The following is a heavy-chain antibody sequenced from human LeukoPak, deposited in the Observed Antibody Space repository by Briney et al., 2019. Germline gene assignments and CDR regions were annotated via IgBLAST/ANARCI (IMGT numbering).Heavy chain of an antibody. Sequence: GGSLRLSCAASGFTFTTYWMGWVRQAPGKGLEWVANIKQDGSEKHYVDSVKGRFTISRDNAKNSLYLQMNSLRAEDTAVYYCATERAGERPRPLLSYYYMDVWGKGTTVTISS. D-gene: IGHD3-16*01. J-gene: IGHJ6*03. V-gene: IGHV3-7*01. CDR2: IKQDGSEK. CDR3: ATERAGERPRPLLSYYYMDV. CDR1: GFTFTTYW.